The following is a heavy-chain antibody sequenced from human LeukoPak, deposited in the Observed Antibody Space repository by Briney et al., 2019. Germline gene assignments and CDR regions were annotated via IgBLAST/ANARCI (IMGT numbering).Heavy chain of an antibody. J-gene: IGHJ4*02. CDR1: GYTFTTYP. V-gene: IGHV1-69*13. CDR2: IIPIFGTA. CDR3: ARSRDGYMILWGNLDY. Sequence: SVKVSCKASGYTFTTYPINWVRQAPGQGLEWMGGIIPIFGTANYAQKFQGRVTITADESTSTAYMELSSLRSEDTAVYYCARSRDGYMILWGNLDYWGQGTLVTVSS. D-gene: IGHD5-24*01.